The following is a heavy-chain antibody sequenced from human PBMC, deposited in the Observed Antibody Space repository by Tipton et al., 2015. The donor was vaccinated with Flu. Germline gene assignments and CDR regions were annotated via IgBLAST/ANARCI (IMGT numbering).Heavy chain of an antibody. CDR2: IYPGDSDT. Sequence: QLVQSGAEVKKPGESLKISCKGSGYSFTSYWIGWVRQMPGKGLEWMGIIYPGDSDTRYSPSFQGQVTISADKSISTAYLQWSSLKASDTAMYYCARDGAYCGGDCFSDAFDIWGQGTMVTVSS. D-gene: IGHD2-21*02. CDR3: ARDGAYCGGDCFSDAFDI. CDR1: GYSFTSYW. J-gene: IGHJ3*02. V-gene: IGHV5-51*01.